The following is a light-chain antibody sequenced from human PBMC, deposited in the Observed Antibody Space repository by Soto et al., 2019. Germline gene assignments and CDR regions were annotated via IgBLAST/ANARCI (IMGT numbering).Light chain of an antibody. CDR3: QNYYNAPET. CDR2: AAS. J-gene: IGKJ1*01. Sequence: DIPMTQSPSSLSASVGDRVTITCRASQGISSFLAWYQQRPGKVPKVLIYAASTLHSGVPSRFTGSGSGTDFTLTITSVQPEDVATYYCQNYYNAPETFGQGTKVEI. V-gene: IGKV1-27*01. CDR1: QGISSF.